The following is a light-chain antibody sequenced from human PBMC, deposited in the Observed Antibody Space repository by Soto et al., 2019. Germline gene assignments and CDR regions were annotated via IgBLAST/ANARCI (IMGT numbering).Light chain of an antibody. J-gene: IGKJ5*01. CDR2: ATS. V-gene: IGKV1-39*01. CDR1: LNVSIY. Sequence: IPLTQSPSSLAASVGDRLTLTCRATLNVSIYLNWYQHKPGKGPTLLIHATSNLQIGVPARFSGSGSGTEFTLTISSLEPEDFGTYYCRQSYKMPSFGQGTRLE. CDR3: RQSYKMPS.